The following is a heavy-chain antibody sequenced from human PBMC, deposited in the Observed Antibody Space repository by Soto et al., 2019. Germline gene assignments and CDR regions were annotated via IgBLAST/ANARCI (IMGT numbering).Heavy chain of an antibody. CDR3: ASESAGFSSASCYWSSYNWFDP. Sequence: PSETLSLTCTVSGGSISSSSYYWGWIRQPPGKGLEWIGSIYYSGSTYYNPSLKSRVTISVDTSKNQFSLKLSSVTAADTAAYYCASESAGFSSASCYWSSYNWFDPWGQGTLVTVSS. J-gene: IGHJ5*02. V-gene: IGHV4-39*01. CDR2: IYYSGST. CDR1: GGSISSSSYY. D-gene: IGHD2-2*01.